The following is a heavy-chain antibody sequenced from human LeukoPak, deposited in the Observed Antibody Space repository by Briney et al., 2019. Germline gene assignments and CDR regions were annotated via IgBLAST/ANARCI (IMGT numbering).Heavy chain of an antibody. J-gene: IGHJ5*02. CDR3: AKGGRLTTLYNWFDP. D-gene: IGHD1/OR15-1a*01. CDR2: INWNSGNI. Sequence: GGSLRLSCVASGFTFDDYAMHWVRHAPGKGLEWVSGINWNSGNIGYADSVKGRFTISRDNAKNSLYLQMNSLRPEDTALYYCAKGGRLTTLYNWFDPWGQGTLVTVSS. V-gene: IGHV3-9*01. CDR1: GFTFDDYA.